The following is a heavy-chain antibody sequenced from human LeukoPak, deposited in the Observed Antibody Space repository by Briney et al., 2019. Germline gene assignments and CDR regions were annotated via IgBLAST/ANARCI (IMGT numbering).Heavy chain of an antibody. CDR1: GGSISSYY. CDR3: ARDFTSWFGTAIYNWFDP. Sequence: SETLSLTCTVSGGSISSYYWSWIRQPPGKGLEWIGYIYYSGSTNYNPSLKSRVTISVDTSKNQFSLKLSSVTAADTAVYYCARDFTSWFGTAIYNWFDPWGQGTLVTVSS. D-gene: IGHD3-10*01. V-gene: IGHV4-59*01. CDR2: IYYSGST. J-gene: IGHJ5*02.